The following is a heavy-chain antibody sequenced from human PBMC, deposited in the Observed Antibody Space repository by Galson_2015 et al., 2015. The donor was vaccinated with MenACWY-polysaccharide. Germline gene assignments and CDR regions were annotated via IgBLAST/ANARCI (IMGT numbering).Heavy chain of an antibody. Sequence: SLRLSCAASGFTFSSYWMSWVRQAPGKGLEWVANIKQDGSEKYYVDSVKGRFTISRDNAKNSLYLQMNSLRAEDTAVYYCARINYDFWSGYYADYWGQGTLVTVSS. J-gene: IGHJ4*02. V-gene: IGHV3-7*01. CDR2: IKQDGSEK. CDR3: ARINYDFWSGYYADY. D-gene: IGHD3-3*01. CDR1: GFTFSSYW.